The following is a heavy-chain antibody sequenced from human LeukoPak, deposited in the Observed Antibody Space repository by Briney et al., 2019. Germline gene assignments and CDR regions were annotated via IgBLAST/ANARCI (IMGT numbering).Heavy chain of an antibody. CDR1: GGSLSSYY. CDR3: ARVRGYCTSTSCHNYYYYGMDV. D-gene: IGHD2-2*01. J-gene: IGHJ6*02. Sequence: PSGTLSLTCTVSGGSLSSYYWSWLRQPPGKGLEWIGYIYYSGYTNYNPSLKSRVTISVDTSKNQFSLKLSSVTAADTAVYYCARVRGYCTSTSCHNYYYYGMDVWGQGTTVTVSS. V-gene: IGHV4-59*01. CDR2: IYYSGYT.